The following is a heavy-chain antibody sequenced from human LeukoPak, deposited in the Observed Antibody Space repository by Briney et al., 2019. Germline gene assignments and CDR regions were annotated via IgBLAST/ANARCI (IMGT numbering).Heavy chain of an antibody. D-gene: IGHD2-21*01. CDR2: IYEDGGTT. V-gene: IGHV3-23*01. CDR1: GFTFRSHA. Sequence: GSLRLSCVGSGFTFRSHAMSWVRQAPEKGLEFVSGIYEDGGTTYYADSVKGRFSISRDNSKNTLYLQMDSLRGEDTAVYYCAKDFRIGYSAHFDYWGQGALVTVSS. J-gene: IGHJ4*02. CDR3: AKDFRIGYSAHFDY.